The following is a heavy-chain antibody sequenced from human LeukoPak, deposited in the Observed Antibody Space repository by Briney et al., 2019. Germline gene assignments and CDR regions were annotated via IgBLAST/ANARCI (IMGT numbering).Heavy chain of an antibody. J-gene: IGHJ4*02. V-gene: IGHV1-2*02. CDR1: GYTSTGYY. D-gene: IGHD3-9*01. CDR3: TRPAILSGLDY. CDR2: INPNSGGT. Sequence: ASVKVSCKASGYTSTGYYMHWVRQAPGQGLEWMGCINPNSGGTNYAQKFQGRVTMTRDTSISTAYMELSRLRSDDTAMYYCTRPAILSGLDYWGQGTLVTVSS.